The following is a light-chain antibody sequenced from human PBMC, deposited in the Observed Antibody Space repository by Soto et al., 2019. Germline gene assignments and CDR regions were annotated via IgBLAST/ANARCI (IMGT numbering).Light chain of an antibody. V-gene: IGKV3-20*01. CDR3: QQYDSSPRLT. CDR2: GAS. J-gene: IGKJ4*01. Sequence: EIELTQSPGTLSLSPGDRATLSCRASQNLSSSYLAWYQQKLGQAPRLLIYGASSRATGIPDRFSGSVSGTDFILTISRLEPEDFAVYYCQQYDSSPRLTFGGGTKVEIK. CDR1: QNLSSSY.